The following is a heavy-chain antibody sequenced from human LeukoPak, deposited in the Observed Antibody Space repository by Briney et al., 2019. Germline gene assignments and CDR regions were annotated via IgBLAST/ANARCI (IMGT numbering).Heavy chain of an antibody. CDR2: ISGSGGST. D-gene: IGHD3-16*01. Sequence: GGSLRLSCAASGFTFSSYAMSWVRQAPGKGLEWVSAISGSGGSTYYADSVKGRFTISRDNSKNTLYLQMNSLRAEDTAVYYCARGLSPGYDYVWGSYWGQGTLVTVSS. V-gene: IGHV3-23*01. CDR1: GFTFSSYA. J-gene: IGHJ4*02. CDR3: ARGLSPGYDYVWGSY.